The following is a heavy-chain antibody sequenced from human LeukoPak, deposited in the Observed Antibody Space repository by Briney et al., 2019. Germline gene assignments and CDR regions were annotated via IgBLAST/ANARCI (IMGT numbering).Heavy chain of an antibody. CDR1: GFTFSSYG. CDR2: ISYDGSNK. D-gene: IGHD1-26*01. V-gene: IGHV3-30*18. J-gene: IGHJ6*02. CDR3: AKDGSVALLGYYYYYGMDV. Sequence: PGGSLRLSCAASGFTFSSYGMHWVRQAPGKGLEWVAVISYDGSNKYYADSVKGRFTISRDNSKNTLYLQMNSLRAEDTAVYYCAKDGSVALLGYYYYYGMDVWGRETTVTVSS.